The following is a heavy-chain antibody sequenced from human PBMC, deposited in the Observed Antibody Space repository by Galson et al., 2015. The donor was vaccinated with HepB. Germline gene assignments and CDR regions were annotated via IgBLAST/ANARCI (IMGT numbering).Heavy chain of an antibody. Sequence: LRLSCAASGFTFSSYWMSWVRQAPGKGLEWVANIKQGGSEKYYVDSVKGRFTISRDNAKNSLYLQMNSLRAEDTAVYYCARTNVPKMVRGANYGMDVWGQGTTVTVSS. J-gene: IGHJ6*02. D-gene: IGHD3-10*01. CDR1: GFTFSSYW. CDR2: IKQGGSEK. V-gene: IGHV3-7*03. CDR3: ARTNVPKMVRGANYGMDV.